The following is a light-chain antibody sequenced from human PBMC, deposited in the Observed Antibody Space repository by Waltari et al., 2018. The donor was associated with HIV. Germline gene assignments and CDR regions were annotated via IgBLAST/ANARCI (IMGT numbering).Light chain of an antibody. CDR3: SSFAGSHKDHIFGPGTKKDKV. J-gene: IGLJ1*01. CDR2: EVS. CDR1: TSDGGGYDY. Sequence: QSALTQPPSASGSPGQSVTISCTGVTSDGGGYDYVSWYQQHPGRAPKHIIYEVSQRPAGVPDRFSGSKSGTPASLTVSGLQAEDEADYYCSSFAGSHKDHIFGPGTKKDKVFGPGTKLTVL. V-gene: IGLV2-8*01.